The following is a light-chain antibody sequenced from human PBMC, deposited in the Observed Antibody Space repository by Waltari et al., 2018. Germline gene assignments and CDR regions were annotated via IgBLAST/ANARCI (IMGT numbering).Light chain of an antibody. CDR3: QQYYRSRT. Sequence: DIVMTQSPDSLAVSLGERATIDCKYSQSVFYRSDNKNYLAWYQHKPGQPPKLLFYWASTRDSGVPDRFSASGSGTDFTLTINNLQAEDVAVYYCQQYYRSRTFGQGTKVEIK. CDR2: WAS. V-gene: IGKV4-1*01. CDR1: QSVFYRSDNKNY. J-gene: IGKJ1*01.